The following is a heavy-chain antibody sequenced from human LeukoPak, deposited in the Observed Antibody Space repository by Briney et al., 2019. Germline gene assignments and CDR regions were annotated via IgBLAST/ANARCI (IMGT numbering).Heavy chain of an antibody. D-gene: IGHD5-18*01. J-gene: IGHJ4*02. CDR3: AISFIPLWFPADY. Sequence: GGSLRLSCAASGFTFSSYAMHWVRQAPGKGLEWVSAISGSGGSTYYADSVKGRFTISRDNSKNTLYLQMNSLRAEDTAVYYCAISFIPLWFPADYWGQGTLVTVSS. CDR2: ISGSGGST. CDR1: GFTFSSYA. V-gene: IGHV3-23*01.